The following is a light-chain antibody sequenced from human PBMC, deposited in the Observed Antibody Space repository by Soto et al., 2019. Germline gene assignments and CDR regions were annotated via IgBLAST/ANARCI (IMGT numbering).Light chain of an antibody. V-gene: IGLV2-14*01. CDR3: TLYTSSSLYV. CDR1: SSDIGGHHF. J-gene: IGLJ1*01. CDR2: EVT. Sequence: QSALTQPASVSGSPGQSITISCTGTSSDIGGHHFVSWYQQQSGKAPKLVIYEVTDRPSGVSDRFSGSKSGNTASLTISGLQPEDEADYYCTLYTSSSLYVFGTGTKATVL.